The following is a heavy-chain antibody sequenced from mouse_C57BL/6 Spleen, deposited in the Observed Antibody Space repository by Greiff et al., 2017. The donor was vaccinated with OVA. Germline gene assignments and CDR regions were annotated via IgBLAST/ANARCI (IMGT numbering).Heavy chain of an antibody. CDR2: IDPETGGT. CDR3: TRSSYGWFAY. D-gene: IGHD1-1*01. J-gene: IGHJ3*01. V-gene: IGHV1-15*01. Sequence: VQLQQSGAELVRPGASVTLSCKASGYTFTDYEMHWVKQTPVHGLAWIGAIDPETGGTAYNQKFKGKAILTADKSSSTAYMELRSLTSEDSAVYYCTRSSYGWFAYWGQGTLVTVSA. CDR1: GYTFTDYE.